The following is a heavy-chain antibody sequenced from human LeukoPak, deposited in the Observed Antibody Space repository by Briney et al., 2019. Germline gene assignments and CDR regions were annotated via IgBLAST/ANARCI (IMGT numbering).Heavy chain of an antibody. Sequence: GGSLRLSCAASGFTLSSYAMSWVRQGPGKGLEWVSAISVSGNTYHADSVKGRFTISRDSSKNTLYLQMNSLRAEDTAIYYCARGFDNLGSGWYSYWGQGTLVTVSS. J-gene: IGHJ4*02. D-gene: IGHD6-19*01. CDR3: ARGFDNLGSGWYSY. CDR2: ISVSGNT. CDR1: GFTLSSYA. V-gene: IGHV3-23*01.